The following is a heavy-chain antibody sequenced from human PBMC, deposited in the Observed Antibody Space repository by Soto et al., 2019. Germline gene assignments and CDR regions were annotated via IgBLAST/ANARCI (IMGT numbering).Heavy chain of an antibody. D-gene: IGHD3-22*01. CDR3: AREGGSYDTGGYLIRGAFDI. Sequence: SESLSLTCTVCGGCMISGDYYGNWIRQHPERVLEWIGSIHYRGTAYYNPSLQSRLTISVDTSKGQFSLKLNSMTAADTAVYYCAREGGSYDTGGYLIRGAFDIWGQGTMVTVSS. V-gene: IGHV4-31*03. CDR2: IHYRGTA. CDR1: GGCMISGDYY. J-gene: IGHJ3*02.